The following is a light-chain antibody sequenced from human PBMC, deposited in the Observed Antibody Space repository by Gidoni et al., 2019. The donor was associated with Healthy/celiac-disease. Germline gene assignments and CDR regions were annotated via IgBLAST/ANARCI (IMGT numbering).Light chain of an antibody. Sequence: SQMNQSPSSLSTSVGDRVTITCRASQSIGIYLNWYQQKPGKAPKLLLYAASSLQSGVPSRFSGSGSGTDFTLTISSLQPEDFATYYCQQSYSTSYTFXXXTKMEIK. CDR2: AAS. CDR1: QSIGIY. V-gene: IGKV1-39*01. J-gene: IGKJ2*01. CDR3: QQSYSTSYT.